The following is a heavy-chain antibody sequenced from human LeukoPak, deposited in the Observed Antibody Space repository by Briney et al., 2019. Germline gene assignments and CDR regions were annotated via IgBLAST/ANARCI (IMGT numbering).Heavy chain of an antibody. CDR3: ARGGSGISNAFDI. D-gene: IGHD3-10*01. V-gene: IGHV4-59*01. CDR1: GGSISSYY. J-gene: IGHJ3*02. CDR2: IYYSGST. Sequence: PSETLSLTCTVSGGSISSYYWSWIRQPPEKGLEWIGYIYYSGSTNSNPPLKSRVTMSVDTSKDQFSLKLRSVTAADTAVYYCARGGSGISNAFDIWGQGTMVTVSS.